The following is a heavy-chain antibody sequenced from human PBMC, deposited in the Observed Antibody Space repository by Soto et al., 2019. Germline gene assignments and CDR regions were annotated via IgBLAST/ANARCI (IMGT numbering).Heavy chain of an antibody. D-gene: IGHD2-2*01. CDR2: ISGSGGST. V-gene: IGHV3-23*01. Sequence: GGSLRLSCAASGFTFSSYAMSWVRQAPGKGLEWDSAISGSGGSTYYADSVKGRFTISRDNSKNTLYLQMNSLRAEDTAVYYCLAQRTRRYYFDYWGQGTLVTVSS. J-gene: IGHJ4*02. CDR3: LAQRTRRYYFDY. CDR1: GFTFSSYA.